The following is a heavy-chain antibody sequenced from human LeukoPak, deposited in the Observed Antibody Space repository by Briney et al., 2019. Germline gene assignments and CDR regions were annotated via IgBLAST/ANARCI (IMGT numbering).Heavy chain of an antibody. CDR3: ARYSYYDFWSGYGEFDY. CDR2: IYYSGST. V-gene: IGHV4-39*01. J-gene: IGHJ4*02. CDR1: GGSISSSSYY. D-gene: IGHD3-3*01. Sequence: SETLSLTCTVSGGSISSSSYYWGWIRQPPGKGLEWIGSIYYSGSTYYNPSLKSRVTISVDTSKNQFSLKLSSVTAADTAVYYCARYSYYDFWSGYGEFDYWAREPWSPSPQ.